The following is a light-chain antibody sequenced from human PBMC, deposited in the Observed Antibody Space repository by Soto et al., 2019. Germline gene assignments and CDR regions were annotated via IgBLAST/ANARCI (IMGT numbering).Light chain of an antibody. CDR1: QSVLYSPNNKNY. J-gene: IGKJ1*01. CDR2: WAS. Sequence: DIVMTQSPDSLAVSLGERATINCKSSQSVLYSPNNKNYLAWYQQKPGQPPKLLVYWASTRESGVPDRFSGSGTGTDFTRTINSLQAEDAAVYYCHQYHSAPQTVGQGTKVEIK. V-gene: IGKV4-1*01. CDR3: HQYHSAPQT.